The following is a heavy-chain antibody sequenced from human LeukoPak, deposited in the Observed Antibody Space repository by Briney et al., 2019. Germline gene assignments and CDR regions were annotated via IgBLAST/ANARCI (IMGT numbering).Heavy chain of an antibody. Sequence: SETLSLTCTVSGGSISSGSYYWSWIRQPAGKGLEWIGRIYTSGSTNYNPSLKSRVTISVDTSKNQFSLKLSSVTAADTAVYYCARRIFGVADDWFDPWGQGTLVTVSS. J-gene: IGHJ5*02. CDR1: GGSISSGSYY. CDR2: IYTSGST. CDR3: ARRIFGVADDWFDP. V-gene: IGHV4-61*02. D-gene: IGHD3-3*02.